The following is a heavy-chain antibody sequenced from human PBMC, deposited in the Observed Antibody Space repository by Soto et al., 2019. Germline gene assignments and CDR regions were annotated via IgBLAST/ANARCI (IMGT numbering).Heavy chain of an antibody. CDR1: VYSSFSYYS. J-gene: IGHJ4*02. D-gene: IGHD5-18*01. Sequence: PRGSLRLSCSASVYSSFSYYSMNFVRQAPGKGLEWVSFISGRGSPIYYADSVRGRFTISRDNAKNSLSLEMNNLRVEDTAVYYCARVRGHSYGYVDYWGQGTLVTVSS. CDR3: ARVRGHSYGYVDY. V-gene: IGHV3-48*01. CDR2: ISGRGSPI.